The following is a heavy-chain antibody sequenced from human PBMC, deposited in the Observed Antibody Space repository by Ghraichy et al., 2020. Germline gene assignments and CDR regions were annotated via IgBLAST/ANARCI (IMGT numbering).Heavy chain of an antibody. CDR3: ARAGVGIAVAGDY. CDR2: IWNDGSNK. D-gene: IGHD6-19*01. V-gene: IGHV3-33*01. CDR1: GFTFSSYG. Sequence: GGSLRLSCAASGFTFSSYGMHWVRQAPGKGLEWVAVIWNDGSNKYYADSVKGRFTISRDNSKNTLYLQMNSLRAEDTAVYYCARAGVGIAVAGDYWGQGTLVTVSS. J-gene: IGHJ4*02.